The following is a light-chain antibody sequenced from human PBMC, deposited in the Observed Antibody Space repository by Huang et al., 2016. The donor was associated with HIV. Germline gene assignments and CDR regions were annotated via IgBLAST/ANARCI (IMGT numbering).Light chain of an antibody. CDR3: QQYYTTLPA. V-gene: IGKV4-1*01. J-gene: IGKJ1*01. CDR1: QSVLYSSNNKNY. CDR2: WAS. Sequence: DIVMTQSPDSLAVSLGERATINCKSSQSVLYSSNNKNYLAWYQQQPGQPPKLLIYWASTRESGVPDRFSGSGSGTDFTLTISSLQAEDVAVYYCQQYYTTLPAFGQGTKVEI.